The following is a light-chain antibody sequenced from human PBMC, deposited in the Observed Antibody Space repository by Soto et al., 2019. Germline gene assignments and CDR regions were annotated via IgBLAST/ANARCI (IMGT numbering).Light chain of an antibody. CDR2: FAS. V-gene: IGKV3-11*01. Sequence: ELVLTQSPATLSLSPGDRATLSCRASHSVGSLLAWYQQKPGQAPRLLMYFASNRATGIPPRFSGSGSGTDFTLTISSLEPEDFAVYYGQQRSNWPTWTFGQGTKVDIK. J-gene: IGKJ1*01. CDR3: QQRSNWPTWT. CDR1: HSVGSL.